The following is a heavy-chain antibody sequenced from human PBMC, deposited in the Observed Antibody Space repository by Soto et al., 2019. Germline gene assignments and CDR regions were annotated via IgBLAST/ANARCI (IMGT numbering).Heavy chain of an antibody. J-gene: IGHJ6*02. D-gene: IGHD6-6*01. CDR2: ISAYNGNT. CDR1: GYTFTSYG. Sequence: ASVKVSCKASGYTFTSYGISWVRQAPGQGLEWMGWISAYNGNTNYAQKLQGRVTMTTDTSTSTAYMELRSLRSDDTAVYYCAREVDSSSSYYYYGMDVWGQGTTVTVSS. CDR3: AREVDSSSSYYYYGMDV. V-gene: IGHV1-18*01.